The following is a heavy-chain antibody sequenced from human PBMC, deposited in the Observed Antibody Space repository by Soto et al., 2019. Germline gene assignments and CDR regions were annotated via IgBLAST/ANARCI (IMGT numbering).Heavy chain of an antibody. D-gene: IGHD4-17*01. J-gene: IGHJ4*02. CDR2: IYYSGST. CDR1: GGSISSSSYY. Sequence: QLQLQESGPGLVKPSETLSLTCTVSGGSISSSSYYWGWIRQPPGTGLEWIGSIYYSGSTYYNPSLKSRVTTPVDTSKTHFSLTLSSVNDADKAVYYCARQYRTRNYGDSDYWGQGTLVTVSS. V-gene: IGHV4-39*01. CDR3: ARQYRTRNYGDSDY.